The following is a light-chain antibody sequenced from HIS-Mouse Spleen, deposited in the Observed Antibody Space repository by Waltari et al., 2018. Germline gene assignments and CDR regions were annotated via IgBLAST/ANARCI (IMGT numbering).Light chain of an antibody. CDR2: DAS. Sequence: SYVLTQPPSVSVAPGQTARITCGGNNIGSKSLQWYQQKPGQAPVRVVYDASDRPSGIPERFSGSNSGNTATLTISRVEAGDEADYYCQVWDSSSDHVVFGGGTKLTVL. V-gene: IGLV3-21*02. J-gene: IGLJ2*01. CDR1: NIGSKS. CDR3: QVWDSSSDHVV.